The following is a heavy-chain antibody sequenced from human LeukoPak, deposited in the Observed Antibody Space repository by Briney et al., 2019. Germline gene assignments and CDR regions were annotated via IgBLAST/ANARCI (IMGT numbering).Heavy chain of an antibody. CDR2: IGVGGGYI. Sequence: GGSLRLSCTTSGFTFSSYAMSWVRQAPGKGLEWVSAIGVGGGYIYYADSVKGRFTISRDNSKNALYLQMNSLRADDTAVYYCASHSGSYSNWFDPWGQGTLVAVSS. D-gene: IGHD1-26*01. CDR1: GFTFSSYA. CDR3: ASHSGSYSNWFDP. J-gene: IGHJ5*02. V-gene: IGHV3-23*01.